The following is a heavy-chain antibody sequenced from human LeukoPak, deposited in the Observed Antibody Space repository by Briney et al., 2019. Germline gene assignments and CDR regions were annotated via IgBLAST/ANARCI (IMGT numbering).Heavy chain of an antibody. D-gene: IGHD4-11*01. Sequence: ASETLSLTCAVYGGSISSSSYYWGWMRQPPGKGLEWIGSINNSGSTYYNPSLKSRVTISVDTSKNQYSLQLSSVTAADTAVYYCARLGTVTTTRYYGMDVWGQGTTVTVSS. CDR1: GGSISSSSYY. CDR3: ARLGTVTTTRYYGMDV. V-gene: IGHV4-39*01. J-gene: IGHJ6*02. CDR2: INNSGST.